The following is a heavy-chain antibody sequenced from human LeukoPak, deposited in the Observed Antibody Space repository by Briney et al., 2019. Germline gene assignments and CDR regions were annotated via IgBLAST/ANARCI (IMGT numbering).Heavy chain of an antibody. Sequence: SETLSLTCAVSGGSISSPYWSWIRQPPGKGLEWIGYIYYTGTTNYNPSLKSRVTISVDTSKNQFSLKLSSVTAADTAVYYCATQYDYYDMDVWGQGTTVTVSS. V-gene: IGHV4-59*08. CDR2: IYYTGTT. J-gene: IGHJ6*02. CDR3: ATQYDYYDMDV. CDR1: GGSISSPY.